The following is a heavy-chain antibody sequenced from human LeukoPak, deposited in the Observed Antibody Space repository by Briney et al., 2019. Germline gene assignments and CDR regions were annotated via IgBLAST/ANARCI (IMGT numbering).Heavy chain of an antibody. Sequence: GGSLRLSCAASGFTFDDYTMHWVRQAPGKGLEWVANIKRDGSEKYYVDSVKGRFTISRDNAKNSLYLQMNSLRAEDTAVYYCARDWGSHEHYYYMDVWGKGTTVTVSS. J-gene: IGHJ6*03. V-gene: IGHV3-7*01. D-gene: IGHD3-16*01. CDR2: IKRDGSEK. CDR1: GFTFDDYT. CDR3: ARDWGSHEHYYYMDV.